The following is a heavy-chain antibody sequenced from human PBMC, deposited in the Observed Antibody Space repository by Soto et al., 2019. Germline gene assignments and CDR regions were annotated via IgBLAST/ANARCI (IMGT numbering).Heavy chain of an antibody. D-gene: IGHD1-26*01. V-gene: IGHV3-23*01. CDR2: ISGSGGST. Sequence: VGSLRLSCAASGFTFSSYAMSWVRQAPGKGLEWVSAISGSGGSTYYADSVKGRFTISRDNSKNTLYLQMNSLRAEDTAVYYCAKAGSGSYYNNWFDPWGQGTLVTVSS. CDR3: AKAGSGSYYNNWFDP. J-gene: IGHJ5*02. CDR1: GFTFSSYA.